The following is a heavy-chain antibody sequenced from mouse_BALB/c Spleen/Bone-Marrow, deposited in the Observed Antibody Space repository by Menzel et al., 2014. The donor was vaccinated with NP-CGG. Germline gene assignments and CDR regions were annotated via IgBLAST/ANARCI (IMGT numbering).Heavy chain of an antibody. J-gene: IGHJ2*01. D-gene: IGHD2-3*01. CDR3: ARYDGYFDY. CDR1: GYAFTDYL. CDR2: ISPGSGST. V-gene: IGHV1-54*01. Sequence: VKVVESGAELVRPGTSVKVSCKASGYAFTDYLMEWLKQRPGQGLEWIGVISPGSGSTNYNEKFKDKATLTADKSSSTAYMQLSSLTSDDSAVYFCARYDGYFDYWGQGTILTVSS.